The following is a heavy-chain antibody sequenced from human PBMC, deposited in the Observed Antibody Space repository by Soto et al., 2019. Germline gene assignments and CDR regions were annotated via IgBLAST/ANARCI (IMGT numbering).Heavy chain of an antibody. Sequence: ASVKVSCKASGYTFTTYSMHWVRQAPGQRLEWMGWIHAGNGNTEHSQKFQGRVTITRDTSASTAYLELGSLRSEDTAVYYCARAACSSTSCYNYYAYGMDVWGQGTAVTVSS. CDR2: IHAGNGNT. D-gene: IGHD2-2*01. CDR1: GYTFTTYS. CDR3: ARAACSSTSCYNYYAYGMDV. J-gene: IGHJ6*02. V-gene: IGHV1-3*01.